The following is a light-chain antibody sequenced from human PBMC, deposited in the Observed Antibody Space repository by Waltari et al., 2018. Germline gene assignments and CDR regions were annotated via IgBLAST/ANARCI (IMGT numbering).Light chain of an antibody. Sequence: QSALTQPASVSGSPGQSITISCTGTSRDVGSYNLVSWYQQHPGKAPKVMTYEVSKRPSGVSNRFSGSKSGNTASLTISGLQAEDEADYYCCSYAGSSTFAYVFGTGTKVTVL. V-gene: IGLV2-23*02. J-gene: IGLJ1*01. CDR1: SRDVGSYNL. CDR2: EVS. CDR3: CSYAGSSTFAYV.